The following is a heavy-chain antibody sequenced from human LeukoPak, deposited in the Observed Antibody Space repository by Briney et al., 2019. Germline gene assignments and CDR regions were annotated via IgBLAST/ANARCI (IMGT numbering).Heavy chain of an antibody. CDR2: IYYSGST. CDR3: ARINYYGSGTYHADH. V-gene: IGHV4-30-4*01. J-gene: IGHJ4*02. D-gene: IGHD3-10*01. CDR1: GDSINTADYY. Sequence: SETLSLTCTVSGDSINTADYYWSWIRQPPGKGLECIGNIYYSGSTYYNPSLKSRVTMSIDTSKNQFSLDLTSVTAADTAVYYCARINYYGSGTYHADHWGQGTLITVSS.